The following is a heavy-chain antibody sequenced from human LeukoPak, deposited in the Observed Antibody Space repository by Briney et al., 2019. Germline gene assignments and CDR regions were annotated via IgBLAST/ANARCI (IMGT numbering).Heavy chain of an antibody. V-gene: IGHV5-51*01. CDR1: GYTFTNYW. CDR3: ERQLDYGGFGAFGI. Sequence: GESLKISCKGSGYTFTNYWIHWVRQMPGEGLEWMGNVYPGDSDTRYSPSFQGQVTISADKSITTTYLQWNSLKASDTAIYYCERQLDYGGFGAFGIWGQGTMVTVSS. CDR2: VYPGDSDT. D-gene: IGHD4-23*01. J-gene: IGHJ3*02.